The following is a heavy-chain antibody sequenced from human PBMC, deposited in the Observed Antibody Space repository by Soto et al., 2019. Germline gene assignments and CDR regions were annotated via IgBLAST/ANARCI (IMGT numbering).Heavy chain of an antibody. CDR2: IRSKGHNYAT. V-gene: IGHV3-73*01. Sequence: GGSLRLSCAASGFAFSGSAMYWVRQASGKGPEWVGRIRSKGHNYATEYAASVKGRFTISRDDSKNTAYLQMNSLQTEDTAVYYCTRDLFSYDYSGILWFDPWGQGTLVTVS. CDR3: TRDLFSYDYSGILWFDP. D-gene: IGHD3-16*01. J-gene: IGHJ5*02. CDR1: GFAFSGSA.